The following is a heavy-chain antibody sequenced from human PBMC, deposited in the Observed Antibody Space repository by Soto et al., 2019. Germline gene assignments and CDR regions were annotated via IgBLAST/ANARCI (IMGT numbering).Heavy chain of an antibody. V-gene: IGHV6-1*01. CDR1: GDSVSSNSAA. Sequence: QSQTLSLTCAISGDSVSSNSAAWNWIRQSPSRGLEWLGRTNYRSKWYNDYAVSVKSRITINPDTSKNQFSLQLNSVTPEDTAVYYCAHESAGTGDNAFDIWGQGTMVTVSS. CDR2: TNYRSKWYN. J-gene: IGHJ3*02. CDR3: AHESAGTGDNAFDI. D-gene: IGHD7-27*01.